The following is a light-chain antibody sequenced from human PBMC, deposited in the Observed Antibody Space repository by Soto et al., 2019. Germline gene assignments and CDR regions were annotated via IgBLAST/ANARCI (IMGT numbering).Light chain of an antibody. J-gene: IGLJ1*01. CDR1: SSDFGSYKF. CDR2: ETS. CDR3: FSFTSTNTHV. V-gene: IGLV2-23*01. Sequence: QSVWNQPAYVSGSSGLSVTISCPGTSSDFGSYKFVSWYQHHQGTVPKVIIYETSKRPAGVSDRFSGSKSGDTAFLTISWLQAEDEAYYYCFSFTSTNTHVFGSGTKVTVL.